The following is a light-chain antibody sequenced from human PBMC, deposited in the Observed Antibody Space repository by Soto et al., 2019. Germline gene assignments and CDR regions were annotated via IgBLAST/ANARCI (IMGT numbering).Light chain of an antibody. CDR3: TSYTTSNTPYV. J-gene: IGLJ1*01. V-gene: IGLV2-14*01. CDR1: SSDVGAYNF. Sequence: QSARTEPACVSVSPGQSITISCSGTSSDVGAYNFVSWYQVHPGRAPKLIISEVTVRPSGVSHRFSGSKSGNSASLTISGLQAEDEADYYCTSYTTSNTPYVFGSGTKVTVL. CDR2: EVT.